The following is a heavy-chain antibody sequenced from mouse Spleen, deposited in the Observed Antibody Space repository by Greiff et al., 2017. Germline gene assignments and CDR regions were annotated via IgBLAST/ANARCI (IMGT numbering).Heavy chain of an antibody. Sequence: EVMLVESGGGLVKLGGSLKLSCAASGFTFSSYAMSWVRQTPEKRLEWVATISSGGGNTYYPDSVKGRFTISRDNAKNTLYLQMSSLKSEETAMYYCARQGLGNYWYFDVWGAGTTVTVSS. D-gene: IGHD2-1*01. CDR2: ISSGGGNT. CDR3: ARQGLGNYWYFDV. J-gene: IGHJ1*01. V-gene: IGHV5-9*01. CDR1: GFTFSSYA.